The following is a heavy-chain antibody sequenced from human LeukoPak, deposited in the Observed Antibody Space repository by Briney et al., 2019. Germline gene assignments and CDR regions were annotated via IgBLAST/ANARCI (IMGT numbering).Heavy chain of an antibody. CDR1: GDNVSSNSAA. V-gene: IGHV6-1*01. J-gene: IGHJ5*02. CDR3: ARGWLTSAGFDP. Sequence: SQTLSLTCAISGDNVSSNSAAWTWIRQSPSRGLEWLGRTYYRSKWYNDYAVSVKSRITFNPDTSKNHFSLQLNSVTPEDTAVYYCARGWLTSAGFDPWGQGTLVTVSS. D-gene: IGHD4-17*01. CDR2: TYYRSKWYN.